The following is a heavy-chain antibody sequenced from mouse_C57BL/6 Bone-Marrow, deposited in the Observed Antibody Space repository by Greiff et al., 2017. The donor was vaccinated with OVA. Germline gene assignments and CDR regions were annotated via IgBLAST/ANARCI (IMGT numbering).Heavy chain of an antibody. CDR3: ARVGELRPFAY. D-gene: IGHD3-2*02. V-gene: IGHV5-4*03. Sequence: EVKLMESGGGLVKPGGSLKLSCAASGFTFSSYAMSWVRQTPEKRLEWVATISDGGSYTYYPDNVKGRFTISRDNAKNNLYLQMSHLKSEDTAMYYCARVGELRPFAYWGQGTLVTVSA. CDR1: GFTFSSYA. J-gene: IGHJ3*01. CDR2: ISDGGSYT.